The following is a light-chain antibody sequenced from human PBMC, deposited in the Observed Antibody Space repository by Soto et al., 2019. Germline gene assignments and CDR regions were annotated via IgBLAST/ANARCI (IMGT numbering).Light chain of an antibody. CDR2: AAS. CDR3: QHYHSWPLT. V-gene: IGKV3-15*01. Sequence: GDSVTITCRASQGISRYLAWYQQKPGQTXRLXXYAASTRATGVPARFSGSGSGTEFTLTINSLQSEDFAVYYCQHYHSWPLTFGGGAKVDI. J-gene: IGKJ4*01. CDR1: QGISRY.